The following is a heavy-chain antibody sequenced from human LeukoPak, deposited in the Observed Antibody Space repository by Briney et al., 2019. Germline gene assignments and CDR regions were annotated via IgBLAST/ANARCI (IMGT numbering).Heavy chain of an antibody. CDR3: ARIGDYYDSSGYYGAFDM. Sequence: SETLSLTCTVSSYSISSGYYWGWIRQPPGKGLEWIGSMYNGGSTYYNPSLKSRVTISVDTSKNPFSLKLSSVTAADTAVYYCARIGDYYDSSGYYGAFDMWGQGTMVTVSS. CDR1: SYSISSGYY. CDR2: MYNGGST. V-gene: IGHV4-38-2*02. D-gene: IGHD3-22*01. J-gene: IGHJ3*02.